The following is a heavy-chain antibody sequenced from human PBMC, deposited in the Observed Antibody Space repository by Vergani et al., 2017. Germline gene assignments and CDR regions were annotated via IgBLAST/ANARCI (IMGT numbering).Heavy chain of an antibody. J-gene: IGHJ4*02. D-gene: IGHD1-14*01. CDR2: IYYSGST. CDR3: ARLRSGTWADY. V-gene: IGHV4-59*11. Sequence: QVRLQESGPGLVKPSETLSLTCTVSGGSISSHYWSWIRQPPGKGLEWIGYIYYSGSTNYNPSLKSGVTISVDTSKNQFSLKRSSVTAADTAVYYCARLRSGTWADYWGQGTLVTVSS. CDR1: GGSISSHY.